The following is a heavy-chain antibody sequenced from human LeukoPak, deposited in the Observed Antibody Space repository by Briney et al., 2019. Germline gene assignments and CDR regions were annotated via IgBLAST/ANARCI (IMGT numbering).Heavy chain of an antibody. D-gene: IGHD3-10*01. V-gene: IGHV3-74*01. CDR1: GFTFSSYW. CDR3: ARGITMVRGVIPYYYYYMDV. Sequence: GGSLRLSCAASGFTFSSYWMHWVRQAPGKGLVWVSRINSDGSSTSYADSVKGRFTISRDNAKNTLYLQMNSLRAEDTAVYYCARGITMVRGVIPYYYYYMDVWGKGTTVTVSS. J-gene: IGHJ6*03. CDR2: INSDGSST.